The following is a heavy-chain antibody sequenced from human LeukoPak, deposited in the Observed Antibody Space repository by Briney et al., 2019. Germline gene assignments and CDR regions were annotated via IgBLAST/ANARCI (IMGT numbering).Heavy chain of an antibody. CDR3: ATNPSGGKRYNWFDP. J-gene: IGHJ5*02. Sequence: SETLSLTCTVSGYSISSGYYWGWIRQPPGKGLEWIGSIYHSGSTYYNPSLKSRVTISVDTSKNQFSLKLSSVTAADTAVYYCATNPSGGKRYNWFDPWGQGTLVTVSS. D-gene: IGHD3-10*01. CDR2: IYHSGST. CDR1: GYSISSGYY. V-gene: IGHV4-38-2*02.